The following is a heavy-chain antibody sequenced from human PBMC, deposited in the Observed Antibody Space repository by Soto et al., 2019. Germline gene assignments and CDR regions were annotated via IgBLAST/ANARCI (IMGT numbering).Heavy chain of an antibody. CDR1: GGSISSGDYY. CDR3: ATMGATAGSYYFEY. V-gene: IGHV4-30-4*01. CDR2: IYYSGST. J-gene: IGHJ4*02. Sequence: PSETLSLTCTVSGGSISSGDYYWSWIRQPPGKGLEWIGYIYYSGSTYYNPSLKSRVTISVDTSKNQFSLKLSSVTAADTAVYYCATMGATAGSYYFEYWGQGALSPSPQ. D-gene: IGHD1-26*01.